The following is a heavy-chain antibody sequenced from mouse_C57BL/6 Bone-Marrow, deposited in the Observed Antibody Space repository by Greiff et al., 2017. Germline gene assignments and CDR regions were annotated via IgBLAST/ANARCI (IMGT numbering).Heavy chain of an antibody. Sequence: QVHVKQSGAGLARPGASVKLSCKASGYTFTSYGISWVQQRPGQGLEWIGEIYPRSGNTYYNEQFKGKDTLTTDKSSSTAYLELRSLASEDSAVYFCASRRMDDWGKGTTVTVSS. CDR2: IYPRSGNT. J-gene: IGHJ4*01. CDR1: GYTFTSYG. CDR3: ASRRMDD. V-gene: IGHV1-81*01.